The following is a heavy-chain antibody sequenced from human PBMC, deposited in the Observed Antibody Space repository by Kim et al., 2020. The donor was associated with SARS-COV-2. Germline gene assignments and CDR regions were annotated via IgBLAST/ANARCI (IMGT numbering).Heavy chain of an antibody. V-gene: IGHV5-51*01. CDR3: ARHPTEGYCSGGSCYSVDY. CDR2: IYPGDSDT. Sequence: GESLKISCKGSGYSFTSYWIGWVRQMPGKGLEWMGIIYPGDSDTRYSPSFQGQVTISADKSISTAYLQWSSLKASDTAMYYCARHPTEGYCSGGSCYSVDYWGQGTLVTVSS. CDR1: GYSFTSYW. J-gene: IGHJ4*02. D-gene: IGHD2-15*01.